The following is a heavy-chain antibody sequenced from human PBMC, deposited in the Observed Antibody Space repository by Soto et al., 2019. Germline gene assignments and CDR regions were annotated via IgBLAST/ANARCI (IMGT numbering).Heavy chain of an antibody. V-gene: IGHV1-2*04. CDR3: ARVVAAAGTAYYGMDV. CDR1: GYTFTGYY. J-gene: IGHJ6*02. CDR2: INPNSGGT. D-gene: IGHD6-13*01. Sequence: ASVKVSCKASGYTFTGYYLHWVRQATGQGLEWMGWINPNSGGTNYAQKFQGWVTMTRDTSISTAYMELSRLRSDDTAVYYCARVVAAAGTAYYGMDVWGQGTTVTVSS.